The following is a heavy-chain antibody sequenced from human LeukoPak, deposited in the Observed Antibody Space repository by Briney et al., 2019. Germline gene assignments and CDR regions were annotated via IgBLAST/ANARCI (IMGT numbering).Heavy chain of an antibody. CDR3: ARDIGDFWSGMNWFDP. D-gene: IGHD3-3*01. Sequence: SETLSLTCAVYGGSFSGYYWSWIRQPPGKGLEWIGEINHSGSTNYNPSLKSRVTISVDTSKNQFSLKLSSVTAADTALYYCARDIGDFWSGMNWFDPWGQGTLVTVSS. CDR2: INHSGST. CDR1: GGSFSGYY. V-gene: IGHV4-34*01. J-gene: IGHJ5*02.